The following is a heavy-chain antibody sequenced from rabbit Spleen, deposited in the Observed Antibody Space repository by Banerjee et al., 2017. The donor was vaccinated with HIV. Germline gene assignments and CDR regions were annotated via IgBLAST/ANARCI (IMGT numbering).Heavy chain of an antibody. J-gene: IGHJ6*01. Sequence: QSLVESGGGLVKPGASLTLTCKASGFSFSSNYYICWVRQAPGKGLEWIACIYPDSIGSTAYASWAKGRLTISKTSSTTVTLQMTSLTAADTATYFCARDSGSSFSSYGMDLWGQGTLVTVS. V-gene: IGHV1S40*01. CDR2: IYPDSIGST. CDR3: ARDSGSSFSSYGMDL. CDR1: GFSFSSNYY. D-gene: IGHD8-1*01.